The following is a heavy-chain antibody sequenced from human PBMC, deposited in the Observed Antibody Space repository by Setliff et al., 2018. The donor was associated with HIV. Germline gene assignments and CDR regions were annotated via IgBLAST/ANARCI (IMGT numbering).Heavy chain of an antibody. Sequence: ASVKVSCKASGYTFTGYYVHWVRQAPGQGLEWMGWINPHTGVTKYAEKFQGRVTMTRDTSINTIYMELSRLRSDDTAVYYCARDLRDGFEEWFSTLDDGMDVWGQGTTVTVSS. V-gene: IGHV1-2*02. CDR2: INPHTGVT. CDR3: ARDLRDGFEEWFSTLDDGMDV. J-gene: IGHJ6*02. CDR1: GYTFTGYY. D-gene: IGHD3-3*01.